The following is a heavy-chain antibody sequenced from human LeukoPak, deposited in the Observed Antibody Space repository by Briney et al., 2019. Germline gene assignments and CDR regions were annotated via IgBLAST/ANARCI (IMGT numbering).Heavy chain of an antibody. J-gene: IGHJ1*01. D-gene: IGHD3-16*02. V-gene: IGHV4-39*01. CDR1: GGSISGISSY. CDR3: VRQITFGGVIAPLGH. Sequence: SETLSLTCTVAGGSISGISSYCGWIRQPPGKGLEWIGSIYYSGSTYYNPSLKSRVTISVDTSKNQFSLKLTSVTAADTAVYYCVRQITFGGVIAPLGHWGQGTLVTVSS. CDR2: IYYSGST.